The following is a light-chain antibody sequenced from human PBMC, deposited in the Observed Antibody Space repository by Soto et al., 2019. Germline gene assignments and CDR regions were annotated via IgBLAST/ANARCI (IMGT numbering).Light chain of an antibody. Sequence: QSVLTQPPSASGTPGQRVTISCSGSSSNIGSNTINWYQQLPGTAPKLLIYSNNQRPSGVPDRFSGSKSGTSASLAISGLQSEDEADYYCPAWDDSLNGFHVVFGGGTKLTVL. J-gene: IGLJ2*01. V-gene: IGLV1-44*01. CDR1: SSNIGSNT. CDR3: PAWDDSLNGFHVV. CDR2: SNN.